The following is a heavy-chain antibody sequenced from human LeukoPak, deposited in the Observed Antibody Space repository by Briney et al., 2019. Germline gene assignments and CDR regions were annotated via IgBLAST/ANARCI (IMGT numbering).Heavy chain of an antibody. CDR2: IYYSGSP. Sequence: PSETLSLTCTVSGGSISNNNYYWAWIRQPPGKGLECIGSIYYSGSPYYNPSLKSRVTISVDTSKNQFSLRLSSVTAADTAVYYCTTWRTAKTGFDYWGQGTLVTVSS. J-gene: IGHJ4*02. CDR1: GGSISNNNYY. CDR3: TTWRTAKTGFDY. D-gene: IGHD1-1*01. V-gene: IGHV4-39*01.